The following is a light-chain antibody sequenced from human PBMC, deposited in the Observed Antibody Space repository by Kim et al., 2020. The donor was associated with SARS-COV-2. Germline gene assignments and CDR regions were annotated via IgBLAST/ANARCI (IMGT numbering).Light chain of an antibody. CDR2: GAS. Sequence: VSVGDKVTITCRASQDIRSDLGWYQQKAGKAPKVLIYGASTLHSGVPSRFSGSGSGTDFTLTISSLQPEDFATYYCLQDYIYPRAFGQGTKVDIK. J-gene: IGKJ1*01. V-gene: IGKV1-6*01. CDR1: QDIRSD. CDR3: LQDYIYPRA.